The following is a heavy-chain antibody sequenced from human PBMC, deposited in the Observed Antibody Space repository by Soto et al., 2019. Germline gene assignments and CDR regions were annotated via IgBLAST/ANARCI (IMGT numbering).Heavy chain of an antibody. J-gene: IGHJ4*02. CDR2: ISYDGSNK. Sequence: QVQLVESGGGVVQPGRSLRLSCAASGFTFSNYAMHWVRQAPGKGLEWVAVISYDGSNKYYADSVRGRFTISRDNSKNTLYLQMNSLRAEDTALYYCARDRFGAFDYWGQGTPVTVSS. CDR3: ARDRFGAFDY. D-gene: IGHD3-10*01. V-gene: IGHV3-30-3*01. CDR1: GFTFSNYA.